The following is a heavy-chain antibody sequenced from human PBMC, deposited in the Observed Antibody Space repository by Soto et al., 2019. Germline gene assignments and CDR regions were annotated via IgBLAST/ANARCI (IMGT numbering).Heavy chain of an antibody. V-gene: IGHV4-59*08. Sequence: QVQLQESGPGLVKPSETLSLTCTVSGGSSRSYYWSWIRQPPGKGLEWIGSIYYSGSTNYKPSLKSRVTISVDTSKNQFSLKLNSVTAADTAVYYCARQGGWFDPWGQGTLVTVSS. CDR2: IYYSGST. D-gene: IGHD1-26*01. CDR1: GGSSRSYY. J-gene: IGHJ5*02. CDR3: ARQGGWFDP.